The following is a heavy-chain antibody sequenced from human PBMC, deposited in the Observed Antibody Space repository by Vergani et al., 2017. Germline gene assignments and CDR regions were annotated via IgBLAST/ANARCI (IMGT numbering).Heavy chain of an antibody. J-gene: IGHJ4*02. CDR3: AKERDAREDRLPDY. CDR2: IRYDGSNK. CDR1: GFTFSTFG. Sequence: QVQLVESGGGVVQPGGSLRLSCAASGFTFSTFGMHWVRQAPGKGLEWVAFIRYDGSNKYYADSVKGRFTISRDNSKTTVYVQMSSLRSEDTAVYYCAKERDAREDRLPDYWGQGTLVTVSS. D-gene: IGHD5/OR15-5a*01. V-gene: IGHV3-30*02.